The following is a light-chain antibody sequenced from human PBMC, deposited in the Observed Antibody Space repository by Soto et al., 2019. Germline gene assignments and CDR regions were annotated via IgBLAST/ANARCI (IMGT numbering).Light chain of an antibody. V-gene: IGKV3-20*01. Sequence: EIVLTQSPGTLSLSPGERATLSCRASHSVGSSYLAWYQQKPGQAPRLLIYGASSRATGIPDRFSGSGSGTDFTLTISRLEPEDFAVYYCQQYGSPGTFGQGTKVEVK. CDR3: QQYGSPGT. CDR2: GAS. J-gene: IGKJ1*01. CDR1: HSVGSSY.